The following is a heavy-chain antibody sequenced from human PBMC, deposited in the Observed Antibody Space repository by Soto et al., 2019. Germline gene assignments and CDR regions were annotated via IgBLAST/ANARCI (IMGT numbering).Heavy chain of an antibody. V-gene: IGHV3-23*01. CDR2: SSGSGGFT. D-gene: IGHD3-22*01. CDR3: AKAGDTVIVGNYFDY. CDR1: GFTFINYA. Sequence: EVQLLESGGGLVQPGGSLRLSCAASGFTFINYAMNWVRQAPGKGLEWVSASSGSGGFTYYADSVKGRFTLSRDNSTTPLFMQVTSLPAAPTAVICCAKAGDTVIVGNYFDYWRPGNLVTVSS. J-gene: IGHJ4*02.